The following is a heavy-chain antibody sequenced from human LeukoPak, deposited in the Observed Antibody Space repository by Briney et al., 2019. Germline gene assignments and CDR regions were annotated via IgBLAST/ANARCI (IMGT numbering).Heavy chain of an antibody. CDR2: IRYDGSNK. Sequence: GGSLRLSCAASGFTFSSYGMHWVRQAPGKGLEWVAFIRYDGSNKYYADSVKGRFTISRDNSKNTLYLQMNSLRAEDTAVYYCAKEGLGESNYFDYWGQGTLVTVSS. CDR3: AKEGLGESNYFDY. J-gene: IGHJ4*02. V-gene: IGHV3-30*02. D-gene: IGHD2-21*01. CDR1: GFTFSSYG.